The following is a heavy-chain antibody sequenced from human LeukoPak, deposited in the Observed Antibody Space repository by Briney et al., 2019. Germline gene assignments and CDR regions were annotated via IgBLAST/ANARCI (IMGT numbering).Heavy chain of an antibody. J-gene: IGHJ4*02. V-gene: IGHV4-61*02. Sequence: SQTLSLTCTVSGGSISSSGYYWSWIRQPAGKGLEWVGRIYSTGNTNYIPSLKTRVNISVDTSKNQFSLNLRSVTATDTAIYYCARVVTVGYMYYFDYWGQGILITVSS. CDR1: GGSISSSGYY. CDR3: ARVVTVGYMYYFDY. CDR2: IYSTGNT. D-gene: IGHD5-18*01.